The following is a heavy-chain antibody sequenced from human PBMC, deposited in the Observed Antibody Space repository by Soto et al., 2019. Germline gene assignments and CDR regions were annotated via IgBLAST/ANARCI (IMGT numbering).Heavy chain of an antibody. CDR2: INPSGGST. CDR1: GYSLTSYY. CDR3: ARDLGDPVLRFLEWFHEKPQYYYYGMDV. V-gene: IGHV1-46*01. J-gene: IGHJ6*02. Sequence: GTSVKVTCEASGYSLTSYYMHWVRQAPGQGLEWMGIINPSGGSTSYAQKFQGRVTMTRDTSTSTVYMELSSLRSEDTAVYYCARDLGDPVLRFLEWFHEKPQYYYYGMDVWGQGTTVTVSS. D-gene: IGHD3-3*01.